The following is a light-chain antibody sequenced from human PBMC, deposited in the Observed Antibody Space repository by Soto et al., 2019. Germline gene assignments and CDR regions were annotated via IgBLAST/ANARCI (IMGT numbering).Light chain of an antibody. CDR2: GAS. CDR1: QSFSSN. Sequence: EIVMTQSPATLSVSPGERATLSCRASQSFSSNLAWYQQKPGQAPRLLIYGASTRATGIPARFSGSGSGTEFTLTISSLQSEDFAVYYCQQYNNWPPLTFDGGTKVEIK. J-gene: IGKJ4*01. V-gene: IGKV3-15*01. CDR3: QQYNNWPPLT.